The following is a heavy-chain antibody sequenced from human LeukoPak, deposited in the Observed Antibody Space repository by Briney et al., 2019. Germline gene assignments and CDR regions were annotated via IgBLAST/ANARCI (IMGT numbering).Heavy chain of an antibody. D-gene: IGHD6-19*01. V-gene: IGHV3-9*03. CDR2: ISWNSGSI. CDR3: AKATAVAGDYYFDY. J-gene: IGHJ4*02. Sequence: PGGSLRLSCAASGFTFSSYAMHWVRQAPGKGLEWVSGISWNSGSIGYADSVKGRFTISRDNAKNSLYLQMNSLRAEDMALYYCAKATAVAGDYYFDYWGQGTLVTVSS. CDR1: GFTFSSYA.